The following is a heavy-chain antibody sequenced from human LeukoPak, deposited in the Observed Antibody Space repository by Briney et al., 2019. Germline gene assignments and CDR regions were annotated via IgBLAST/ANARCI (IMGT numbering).Heavy chain of an antibody. Sequence: GRSLRLSCAASGFTFSSYAMSWVRQAPGKGLEWDSAISGSGGSTYYADSVKGRFTISRDNSKNTLYLQMNSLRAEDTAVYYCAKVSSELAAAGTYYYGMDVWGQGTTVTVSS. J-gene: IGHJ6*02. CDR2: ISGSGGST. V-gene: IGHV3-23*01. CDR1: GFTFSSYA. D-gene: IGHD6-13*01. CDR3: AKVSSELAAAGTYYYGMDV.